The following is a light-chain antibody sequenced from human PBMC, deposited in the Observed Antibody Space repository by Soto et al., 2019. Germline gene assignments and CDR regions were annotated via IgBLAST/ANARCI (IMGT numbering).Light chain of an antibody. CDR2: AAS. CDR1: QGIRND. Sequence: AVQMTQSPSSLSASVGYRFTITCRASQGIRNDLGWYQQKPGKTPKLLIYAASSLQSGVPSRFRGSGSGTDFTLTISSLQPEDFETYYCLQDYKYQWTFGQGTKVDIK. J-gene: IGKJ1*01. V-gene: IGKV1-6*01. CDR3: LQDYKYQWT.